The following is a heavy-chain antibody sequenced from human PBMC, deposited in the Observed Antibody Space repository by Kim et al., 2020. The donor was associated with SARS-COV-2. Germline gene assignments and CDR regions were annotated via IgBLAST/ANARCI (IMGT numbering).Heavy chain of an antibody. CDR3: ARDGPYYDSSGYGNLTS. CDR1: GFTVSSNY. CDR2: IYSGGST. Sequence: GGSLRLSCAASGFTVSSNYMSWVRQAPGKGLEWVSVIYSGGSTYYADSVKGRFTISRDNSKNTLYLQMNSLRAEDTAVYYCARDGPYYDSSGYGNLTSWGQGTLVTVSS. V-gene: IGHV3-53*01. D-gene: IGHD3-22*01. J-gene: IGHJ4*02.